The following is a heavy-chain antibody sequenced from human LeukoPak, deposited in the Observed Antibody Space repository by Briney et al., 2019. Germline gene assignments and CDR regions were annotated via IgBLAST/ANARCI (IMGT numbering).Heavy chain of an antibody. D-gene: IGHD2-21*01. CDR2: INPSGGST. CDR3: ARDESTSILWR. J-gene: IGHJ1*01. CDR1: GYTFINYY. V-gene: IGHV1-46*01. Sequence: GASVKVSCKASGYTFINYYMHWVLQAPGQGLEWMGIINPSGGSTSYAQKFQGRVTMTRDTSTSTVYMELSSLRSEDTAVYYCARDESTSILWRWGQGTLVTVSS.